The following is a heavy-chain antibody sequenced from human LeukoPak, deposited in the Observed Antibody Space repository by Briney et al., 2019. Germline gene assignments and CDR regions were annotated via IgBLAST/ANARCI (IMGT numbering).Heavy chain of an antibody. Sequence: SETLSLTCTVSGGSISSGGYYWSWIRQPPGKGLEWIGYIYHSGSTYYNPSLKSRVTISVDRSKNQFSLKLSSVTAADTAVYYCARGGSDYGRIVDYWGQGTLVTVSS. V-gene: IGHV4-30-2*01. J-gene: IGHJ4*02. D-gene: IGHD4-17*01. CDR1: GGSISSGGYY. CDR3: ARGGSDYGRIVDY. CDR2: IYHSGST.